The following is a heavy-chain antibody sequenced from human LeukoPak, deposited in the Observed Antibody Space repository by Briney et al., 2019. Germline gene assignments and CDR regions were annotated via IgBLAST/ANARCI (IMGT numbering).Heavy chain of an antibody. CDR3: AKGGGSGRRYYYGMDV. CDR2: ISGSGGST. Sequence: RTGGSLRLSCAASGFTFSSYAMSWVRQAPGKGLEWVSAISGSGGSTYYADSVKGRFTISRDNSKNTLYLQMNSLRAEDTAVYYCAKGGGSGRRYYYGMDVWGQGTTVTVSS. J-gene: IGHJ6*02. D-gene: IGHD3-10*01. V-gene: IGHV3-23*01. CDR1: GFTFSSYA.